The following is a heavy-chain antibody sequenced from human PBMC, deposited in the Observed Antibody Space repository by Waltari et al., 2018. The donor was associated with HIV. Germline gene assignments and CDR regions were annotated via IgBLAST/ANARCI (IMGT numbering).Heavy chain of an antibody. J-gene: IGHJ4*02. CDR2: INHSGST. V-gene: IGHV4-34*01. Sequence: QVQLQQWGAGLLKPSETLSLTCAVYGGSFSDYYWSWIRQPPGKGLEWIGEINHSGSTNYNPSLKSRVTISVDTSKNQFSLKLSSVTAADTAVYYCASQQLVIFWYWGQGTLVTVSS. D-gene: IGHD6-13*01. CDR1: GGSFSDYY. CDR3: ASQQLVIFWY.